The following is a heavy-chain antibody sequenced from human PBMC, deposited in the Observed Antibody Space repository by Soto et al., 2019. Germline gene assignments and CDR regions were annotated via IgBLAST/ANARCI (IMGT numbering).Heavy chain of an antibody. Sequence: KPSETLSLTCTVSGGSISSSSYYWGWIRQPPGKGLEWIGSIYYSGSTYYNPSLKSRVTISVDTSKNQFSLKLSSVTAADTAVYYCARPSIAARGPFDYWGQGTLVTVSS. J-gene: IGHJ4*02. V-gene: IGHV4-39*01. D-gene: IGHD6-6*01. CDR2: IYYSGST. CDR3: ARPSIAARGPFDY. CDR1: GGSISSSSYY.